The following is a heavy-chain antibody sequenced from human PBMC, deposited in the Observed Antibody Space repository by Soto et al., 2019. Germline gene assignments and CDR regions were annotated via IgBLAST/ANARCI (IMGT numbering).Heavy chain of an antibody. CDR1: GFTFSSYA. V-gene: IGHV3-30-3*01. CDR2: ISYDGSNK. J-gene: IGHJ4*02. Sequence: GGSLRLSCAASGFTFSSYAMHWVRQAPGKGLEWVAVISYDGSNKYYADSVKGRFTISRDNSKNTLYLQMNSLRAEDTAVYYCARGGIAAAGTYWGQGTLVTVSS. D-gene: IGHD6-13*01. CDR3: ARGGIAAAGTY.